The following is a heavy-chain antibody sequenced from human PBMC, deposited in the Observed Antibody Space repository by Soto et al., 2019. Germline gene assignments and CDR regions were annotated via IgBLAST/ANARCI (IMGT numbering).Heavy chain of an antibody. CDR1: GGTFSSYA. J-gene: IGHJ3*02. D-gene: IGHD1-26*01. Sequence: SVKVSCKASGGTFSSYAISRVRQAPGQGLEWMGGIIPIFGTANYAQKFQGRVTITADESTSTAYMELSSLRSEDTAVYYCARDGGSYSAFDIWGQGTMVTVSS. CDR3: ARDGGSYSAFDI. CDR2: IIPIFGTA. V-gene: IGHV1-69*13.